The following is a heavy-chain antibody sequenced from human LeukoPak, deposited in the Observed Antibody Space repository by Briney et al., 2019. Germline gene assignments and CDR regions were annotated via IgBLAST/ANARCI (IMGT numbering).Heavy chain of an antibody. Sequence: PGESLRLSCAASGFTFSSYAMSWVRQDPGKGLEWVSAISGSGGSTYYADSVKGRFTISRDNSKNTLYLQMNSLRAEDTAVYYCAKGRFFPSYYFDYWGQGTLVTVSS. CDR1: GFTFSSYA. J-gene: IGHJ4*02. CDR3: AKGRFFPSYYFDY. V-gene: IGHV3-23*01. D-gene: IGHD3-3*01. CDR2: ISGSGGST.